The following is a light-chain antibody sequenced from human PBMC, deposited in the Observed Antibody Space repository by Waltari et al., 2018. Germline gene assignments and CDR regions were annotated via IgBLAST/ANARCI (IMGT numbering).Light chain of an antibody. J-gene: IGKJ1*01. Sequence: ETVMTQSPATLSVSPGERVTPSCKASQSVRSNLAWYQQKPGQAPRLLISGASTRATDIPARFSGSGSGTEFTLTISSLQSEDFAVYHCQQYNDWPRTFGQGTKVEIK. CDR1: QSVRSN. V-gene: IGKV3-15*01. CDR2: GAS. CDR3: QQYNDWPRT.